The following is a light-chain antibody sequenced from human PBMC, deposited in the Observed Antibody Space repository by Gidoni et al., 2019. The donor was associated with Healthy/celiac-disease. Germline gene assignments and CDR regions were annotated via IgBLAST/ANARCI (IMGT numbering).Light chain of an antibody. J-gene: IGLJ3*02. Sequence: QPASVSGSPGQSITISCTGTSSDVGGYNYVSWYQQHPGKAPKLMIYDVSNRPSGVSNRFSGSKSGNTASLTISGLQAEDEADYYCSSYTSSSTNWVFGGGTKLTVL. CDR1: SSDVGGYNY. CDR2: DVS. V-gene: IGLV2-14*01. CDR3: SSYTSSSTNWV.